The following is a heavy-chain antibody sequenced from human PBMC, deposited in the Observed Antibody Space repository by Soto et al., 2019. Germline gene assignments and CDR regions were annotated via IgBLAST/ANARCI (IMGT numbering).Heavy chain of an antibody. CDR2: IYHSGST. CDR1: GGSISSSNW. CDR3: ARDSPTVGATTAFDI. Sequence: SETLSLTCAVSGGSISSSNWWSWVRQPPGKGLEWIGEIYHSGSTNYNSSLKSRVTISVDKSKNQFSLKLSSVTAADTAVYYCARDSPTVGATTAFDIWGQGTMVTVSS. V-gene: IGHV4-4*02. D-gene: IGHD1-26*01. J-gene: IGHJ3*02.